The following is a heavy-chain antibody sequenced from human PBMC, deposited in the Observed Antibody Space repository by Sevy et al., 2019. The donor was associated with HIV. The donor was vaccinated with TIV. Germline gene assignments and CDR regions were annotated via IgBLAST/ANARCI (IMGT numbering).Heavy chain of an antibody. CDR3: ARGDGTGRCFDY. D-gene: IGHD6-13*01. Sequence: ASVKVSCKASGGTFNNYAVNWVRQAPGHGLEWMGGIIPMFGSANYVQKFQGRVTITADESTSTAYMELSSLRSDDTAVYYCARGDGTGRCFDYWGQGTLVTVSS. J-gene: IGHJ4*02. V-gene: IGHV1-69*13. CDR2: IIPMFGSA. CDR1: GGTFNNYA.